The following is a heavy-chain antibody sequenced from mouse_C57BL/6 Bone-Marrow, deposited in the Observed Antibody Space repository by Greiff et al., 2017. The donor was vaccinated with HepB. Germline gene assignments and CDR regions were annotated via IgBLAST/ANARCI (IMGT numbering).Heavy chain of an antibody. Sequence: VQLKQSGAVLVRPGASVKLSCTASGFNIKDDYMHWVKQRPEQGLEWIGWIDPENGDTEYASKFQGKATITADTSSNTAYLQLSSLTSEDTAVYYCTSRLVTTVVARYWYFDVWGKGTTVTVSS. CDR1: GFNIKDDY. V-gene: IGHV14-4*01. CDR2: IDPENGDT. CDR3: TSRLVTTVVARYWYFDV. J-gene: IGHJ1*03. D-gene: IGHD1-1*01.